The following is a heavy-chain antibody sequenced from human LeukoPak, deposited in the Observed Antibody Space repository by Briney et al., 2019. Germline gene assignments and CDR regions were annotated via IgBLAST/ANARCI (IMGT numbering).Heavy chain of an antibody. CDR3: SKDPWEGKVRRNNWFEP. V-gene: IGHV3-23*01. CDR2: ISGSGGST. CDR1: GFTFSSYA. Sequence: GGSLRLSCAASGFTFSSYAMSWVRQAPGKGLEWVSAISGSGGSTYYADSVKGRFTISRDNSKNTLYLQMNSLRAEDTAVYYCSKDPWEGKVRRNNWFEPLGQGTLVTVSS. D-gene: IGHD1-26*01. J-gene: IGHJ5*02.